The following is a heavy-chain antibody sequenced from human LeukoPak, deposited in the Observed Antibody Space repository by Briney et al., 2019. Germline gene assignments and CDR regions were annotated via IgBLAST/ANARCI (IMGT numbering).Heavy chain of an antibody. CDR2: IIPILGIA. CDR1: GGTFSSYT. Sequence: ASVKVSCKASGGTFSSYTISWVRQAPGQGLEWMGRIIPILGIANYAQKFQGRVTITADKSTSTAYMELSSLRSEDTAVYYCARSYGVGVFDIWGQGTMVTVSS. J-gene: IGHJ3*02. CDR3: ARSYGVGVFDI. D-gene: IGHD3-10*01. V-gene: IGHV1-69*02.